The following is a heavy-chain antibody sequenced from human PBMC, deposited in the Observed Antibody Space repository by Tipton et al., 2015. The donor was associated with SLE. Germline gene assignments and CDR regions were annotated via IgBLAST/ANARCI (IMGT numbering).Heavy chain of an antibody. CDR3: AREKWELRRNYYYGMDV. Sequence: SLRLSCAASGFTFDDYGMSWVRQAPGKGLEWVSGINWNGGSTGYVDSVKGRFTISRDNAKNSLYLQMNSLRAEDTALYYCAREKWELRRNYYYGMDVWGQGTTVTVSS. D-gene: IGHD1-26*01. J-gene: IGHJ6*02. V-gene: IGHV3-20*04. CDR1: GFTFDDYG. CDR2: INWNGGST.